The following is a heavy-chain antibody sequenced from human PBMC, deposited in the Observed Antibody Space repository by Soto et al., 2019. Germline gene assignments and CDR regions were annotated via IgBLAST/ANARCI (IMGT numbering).Heavy chain of an antibody. CDR3: ARFPRGYSYGHFDY. V-gene: IGHV4-59*01. CDR1: HGSISSYY. Sequence: SETLSLTCTVSHGSISSYYWSWIRQPPGKGLEWIGYIYYSGSTNYNPSLKSRVTISVDTSKNQFSLKLSSVTAADTAVYYCARFPRGYSYGHFDYWGQGTLVTVPQ. CDR2: IYYSGST. J-gene: IGHJ4*02. D-gene: IGHD5-18*01.